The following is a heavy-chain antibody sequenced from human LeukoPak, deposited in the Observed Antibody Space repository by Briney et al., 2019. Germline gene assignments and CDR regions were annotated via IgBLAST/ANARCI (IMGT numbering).Heavy chain of an antibody. V-gene: IGHV4-4*07. CDR2: IDPSGST. J-gene: IGHJ4*02. CDR1: GGSISRYY. D-gene: IGHD1-14*01. CDR3: AVYGSDGRDEF. Sequence: PSETLSLTCTVSGGSISRYYWNWIRQSAGKGLEWIGRIDPSGSTNYNPSLKSRVTMSVDTSTNQFSLNLISVTAAGTAVYYCAVYGSDGRDEFWGQGTLVTVSS.